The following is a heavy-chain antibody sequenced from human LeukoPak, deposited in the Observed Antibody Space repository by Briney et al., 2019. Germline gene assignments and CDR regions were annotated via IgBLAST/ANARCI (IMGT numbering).Heavy chain of an antibody. CDR2: IYPGDSDT. Sequence: GASLQISCKCSGYTFTNYWIGWVRQMPGKGLEWMGIIYPGDSDTNYSPSFQGQVTISADKSITTAYLQWNSLKASDTAMYYCARSYGDHEAFDIWGQGTMVTVSS. V-gene: IGHV5-51*01. CDR3: ARSYGDHEAFDI. D-gene: IGHD4-17*01. CDR1: GYTFTNYW. J-gene: IGHJ3*02.